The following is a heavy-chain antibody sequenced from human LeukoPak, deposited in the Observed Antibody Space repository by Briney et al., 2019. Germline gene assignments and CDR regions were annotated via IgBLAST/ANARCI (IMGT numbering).Heavy chain of an antibody. V-gene: IGHV3-48*03. Sequence: GGSLRLSCAASGFTFSSYEMNWVRQAPGKGLEWVSYISSSGSTIYYADSVKGRFTISRDNAKNSLYLQMNSLRAEDTAVYYCAAYSGYDYSGYYYYMDVWGKGTTVTISS. CDR3: AAYSGYDYSGYYYYMDV. CDR1: GFTFSSYE. CDR2: ISSSGSTI. J-gene: IGHJ6*03. D-gene: IGHD5-12*01.